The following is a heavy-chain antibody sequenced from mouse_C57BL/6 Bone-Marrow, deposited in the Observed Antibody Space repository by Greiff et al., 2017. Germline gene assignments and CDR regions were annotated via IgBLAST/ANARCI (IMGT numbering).Heavy chain of an antibody. Sequence: VQLQQSGAELVRPGASVKLSCTASGFNIKDDYMHWVKQRPEQGLEWLGWIDPENGDTEYASKFQGKATITADTSSNTAYLQLSSLTSEDTAVYYCTTFYGSSYAGFAYWGQGTLVTVSA. CDR3: TTFYGSSYAGFAY. V-gene: IGHV14-4*01. D-gene: IGHD1-1*01. J-gene: IGHJ3*01. CDR1: GFNIKDDY. CDR2: IDPENGDT.